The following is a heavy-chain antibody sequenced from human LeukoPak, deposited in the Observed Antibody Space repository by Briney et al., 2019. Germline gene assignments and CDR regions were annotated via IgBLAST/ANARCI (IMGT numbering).Heavy chain of an antibody. V-gene: IGHV4-34*01. Sequence: SETLSLTCAVYGGSFSGYYWSWIRQPPGKGLEWIGEINHSGSTNYNPSLKSRVTISVDTSKNQFSLKLSSVTAADTAVYYCARAGVYCSGGSCPKGALDYWGQGTLVTVSS. CDR1: GGSFSGYY. CDR2: INHSGST. CDR3: ARAGVYCSGGSCPKGALDY. D-gene: IGHD2-15*01. J-gene: IGHJ4*02.